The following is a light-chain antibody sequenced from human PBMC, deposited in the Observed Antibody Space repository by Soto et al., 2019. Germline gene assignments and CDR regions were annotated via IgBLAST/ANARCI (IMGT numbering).Light chain of an antibody. CDR1: SSDVGGYNY. V-gene: IGLV2-14*03. Sequence: QSALTQPASVSGSPGQSITISCTGTSSDVGGYNYVSWYQQYPGKAPKLMIYDVSNRPSGVSNRFSGSKSGNTASLTISGLQAEDEADYYCSSYTSSSTLVFGGGTKLT. CDR3: SSYTSSSTLV. J-gene: IGLJ2*01. CDR2: DVS.